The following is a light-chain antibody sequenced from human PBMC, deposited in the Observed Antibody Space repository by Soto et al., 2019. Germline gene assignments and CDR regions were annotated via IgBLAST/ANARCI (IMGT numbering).Light chain of an antibody. CDR2: DAS. CDR1: QSLTSS. Sequence: EIVLTQSPATLSLSPGERATLSCRASQSLTSSSVWYQQKPGQAPRRVIYDASNRATGIPDRFSGSGSGTEFTLTISRLEPEDFAVYYCQQYGSSRTFGQGTRVEIK. CDR3: QQYGSSRT. V-gene: IGKV3-20*01. J-gene: IGKJ5*01.